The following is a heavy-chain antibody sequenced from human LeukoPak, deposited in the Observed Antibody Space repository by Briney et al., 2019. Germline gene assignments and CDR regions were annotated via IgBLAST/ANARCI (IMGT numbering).Heavy chain of an antibody. V-gene: IGHV3-30*18. Sequence: GGSLRLSCAASGFTFSSYGMHWVRQAPGKGLEWVAVISYYGSNKYYADSVKGRFTISRDNSKNALYLQMNSLRAEDTAVYYCAKVSSGYFHYWGQGTLVTVSS. CDR1: GFTFSSYG. J-gene: IGHJ4*02. CDR2: ISYYGSNK. D-gene: IGHD3-22*01. CDR3: AKVSSGYFHY.